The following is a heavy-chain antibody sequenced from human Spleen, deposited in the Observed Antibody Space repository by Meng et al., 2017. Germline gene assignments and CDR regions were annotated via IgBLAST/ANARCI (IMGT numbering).Heavy chain of an antibody. CDR1: GYNFPDYY. CDR2: INPKSGDT. Sequence: QVRLVRAGAEGKKPGASVKASCKPSGYNFPDYYIHWVRRAPGQGLEWMGRINPKSGDTHYAQKFQARVTMTGDTSISTAYMELSGLRSDDTAMYYCARDEDISAAGKLFGDYWGQGTLVTVSS. V-gene: IGHV1-2*06. D-gene: IGHD6-13*01. CDR3: ARDEDISAAGKLFGDY. J-gene: IGHJ4*02.